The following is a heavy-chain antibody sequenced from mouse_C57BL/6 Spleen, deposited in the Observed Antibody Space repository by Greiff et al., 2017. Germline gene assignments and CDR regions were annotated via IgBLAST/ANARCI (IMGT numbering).Heavy chain of an antibody. CDR2: INPSTGGT. CDR3: ARRGETGKYFDD. Sequence: VHVKQSGPELVKPGASVKISCKASGYSFTGYYMHWVKQSSEKSLEWIGEINPSTGGTSYNQKFKGKATLTVDKSSSTAYMQLKSLTSEDSAVYYCARRGETGKYFDDWGQGTTLTVSS. CDR1: GYSFTGYY. D-gene: IGHD4-1*01. J-gene: IGHJ2*01. V-gene: IGHV1-43*01.